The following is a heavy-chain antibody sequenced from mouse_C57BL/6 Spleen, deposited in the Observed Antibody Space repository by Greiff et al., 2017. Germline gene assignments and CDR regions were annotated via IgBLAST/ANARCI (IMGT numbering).Heavy chain of an antibody. Sequence: QVHVKQPGAELVKPGASVKLSCKASGYTFTSYWMHWVKQRPGRGLEWIGRIDPNSGGTKYNEKFKSKATLTVDKPSSTAYMQLSSLTSEDSAVYYCARGELSYDYDNFDYWGQGTTLTVSS. CDR1: GYTFTSYW. V-gene: IGHV1-72*01. D-gene: IGHD2-4*01. CDR2: IDPNSGGT. J-gene: IGHJ2*01. CDR3: ARGELSYDYDNFDY.